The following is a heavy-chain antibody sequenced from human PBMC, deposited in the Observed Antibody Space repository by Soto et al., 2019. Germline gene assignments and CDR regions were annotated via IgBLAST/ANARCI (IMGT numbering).Heavy chain of an antibody. Sequence: GASGKLSCKAPGNTFTGIEINWVRQATGQGLEWMGWMNPNSGNTGYAQKFQGRVTMTRNTSISTAYMELSSLRSEDTAVYYCARGALNFWSAYSTLYFDYWGQGTLMSVSS. CDR2: MNPNSGNT. J-gene: IGHJ4*02. CDR3: ARGALNFWSAYSTLYFDY. V-gene: IGHV1-8*01. D-gene: IGHD3-3*01. CDR1: GNTFTGIE.